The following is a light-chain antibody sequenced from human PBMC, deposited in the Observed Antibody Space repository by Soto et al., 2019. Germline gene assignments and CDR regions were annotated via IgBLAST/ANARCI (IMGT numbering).Light chain of an antibody. Sequence: DIQMTQSPSTLSASVGDRVTITCRASQSISSWLAWYQQKPGKAPKLLIYDASSLESGVPSRFSGSGSGTEFTLTIRSLQPDDFATYCCQQYNSYPLTFGQGTKVEIK. CDR2: DAS. CDR3: QQYNSYPLT. CDR1: QSISSW. J-gene: IGKJ1*01. V-gene: IGKV1-5*01.